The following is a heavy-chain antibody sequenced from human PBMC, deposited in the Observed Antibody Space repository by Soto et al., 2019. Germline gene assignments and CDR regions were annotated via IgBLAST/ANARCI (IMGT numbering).Heavy chain of an antibody. D-gene: IGHD5-12*01. V-gene: IGHV4-30-2*01. CDR2: IYHSGST. J-gene: IGHJ4*02. Sequence: QLQLQESGSGLVKPSQTLSLTCAVSGGSISSGGYSWSWIRQPPGKGLEWIGYIYHSGSTYYNPSLQRRVTRSVPRSKSQFSLKLGSVTAADTAVYYCAAGGGLPRYYWGQGTLVTVSS. CDR1: GGSISSGGYS. CDR3: AAGGGLPRYY.